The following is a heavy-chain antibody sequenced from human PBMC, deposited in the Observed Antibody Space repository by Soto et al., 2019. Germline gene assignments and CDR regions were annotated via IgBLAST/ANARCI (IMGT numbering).Heavy chain of an antibody. Sequence: ASVKVSCKVSGYTLTELSMHWVRQAPGKGLEWMGGFDPEDGETIYAQKFQGRVTMTEDTSTDTAYMELSSLRSEDTAVYYCARAEGLRYFDWLGPTFDYWGQGTLVTVSS. CDR1: GYTLTELS. V-gene: IGHV1-24*01. CDR2: FDPEDGET. D-gene: IGHD3-9*01. J-gene: IGHJ4*02. CDR3: ARAEGLRYFDWLGPTFDY.